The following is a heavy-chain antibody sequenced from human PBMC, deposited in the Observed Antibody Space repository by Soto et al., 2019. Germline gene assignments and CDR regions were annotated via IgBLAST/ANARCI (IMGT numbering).Heavy chain of an antibody. Sequence: QITLKESGPTRVRPTQTLALTCTFSGFSLTTSGVGVGWIRKTPGKALEWLAVLYWDDDKRYSPSLKSRLTITKDTSKHQVVLTMADMDPVDTATYFCAHRGYMYGNWDHGYFDYWGQGTLVTVSS. CDR2: LYWDDDK. D-gene: IGHD5-18*01. J-gene: IGHJ4*02. V-gene: IGHV2-5*02. CDR1: GFSLTTSGVG. CDR3: AHRGYMYGNWDHGYFDY.